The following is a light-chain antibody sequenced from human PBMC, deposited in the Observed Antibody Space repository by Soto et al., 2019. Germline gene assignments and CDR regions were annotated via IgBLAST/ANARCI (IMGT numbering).Light chain of an antibody. CDR1: QSISSY. CDR3: QQASSFPPT. Sequence: DIQMTQSPSSLSASVGDRVTITCRASQSISSYLNWYQQKPGKAPKLLIYAASSLQSGVPSRFSGSGSGTEFTLTISSLQPDDFATYYCQQASSFPPTFGQGTRLEIK. CDR2: AAS. V-gene: IGKV1-39*01. J-gene: IGKJ5*01.